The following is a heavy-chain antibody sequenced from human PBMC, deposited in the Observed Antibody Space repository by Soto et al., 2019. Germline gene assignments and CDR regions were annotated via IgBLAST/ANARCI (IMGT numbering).Heavy chain of an antibody. CDR3: AGDSTSLDY. Sequence: SSEALSLTCTVSGDSISPYYWSWIRQPPGKGLEWIGYIFYKGTIKYNPSLKSRVTISVDTSQNQFSLKLRSVTAADTAVYYCAGDSTSLDYWGQGALVTVSS. D-gene: IGHD3-16*02. CDR2: IFYKGTI. J-gene: IGHJ4*02. V-gene: IGHV4-59*01. CDR1: GDSISPYY.